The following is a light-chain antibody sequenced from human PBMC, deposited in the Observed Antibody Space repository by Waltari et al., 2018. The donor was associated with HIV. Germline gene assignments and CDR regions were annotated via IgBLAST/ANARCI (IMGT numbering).Light chain of an antibody. J-gene: IGLJ3*02. CDR3: SSYGDSLRVL. Sequence: QSALTQPPSASGSLGQSVTISCTGSSSDLGASDSVSWFQQHPRRAPKLLLYEVTRRPSTVSDRFSGSRSGSTAFLTVAGLQPDDEATYFCSSYGDSLRVLFGGGTNVTVL. V-gene: IGLV2-8*01. CDR2: EVT. CDR1: SSDLGASDS.